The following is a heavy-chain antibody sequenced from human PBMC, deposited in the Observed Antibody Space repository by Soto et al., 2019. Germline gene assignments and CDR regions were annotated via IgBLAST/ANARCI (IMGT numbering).Heavy chain of an antibody. CDR2: IDHSGGA. Sequence: SETLSLTCVVYGESFSGYYWTWIRQSPAKGLEWIGEIDHSGGANYSPSLKSRVTLSVDTSKNQFSLKLTSISAADTAVYYCARAQQSDYHYYGLDVWGQGTTVTVSS. CDR3: ARAQQSDYHYYGLDV. V-gene: IGHV4-34*01. J-gene: IGHJ6*02. CDR1: GESFSGYY. D-gene: IGHD2-2*01.